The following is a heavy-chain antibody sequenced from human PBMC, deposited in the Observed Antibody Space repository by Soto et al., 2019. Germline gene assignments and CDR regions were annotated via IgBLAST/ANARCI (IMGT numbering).Heavy chain of an antibody. CDR1: GYTFTTYT. Sequence: QFQLVQSGAEVKKPVASVKVSCKASGYTFTTYTINWVRQAPGQGLEWMGWISTYSGYTNYAQNLQGRVTMTTDTSTSTAYMELSSLKSDDTAVYYCARGAAQINYGVDVWGQGTTVTVSS. CDR3: ARGAAQINYGVDV. J-gene: IGHJ6*02. D-gene: IGHD6-6*01. V-gene: IGHV1-18*01. CDR2: ISTYSGYT.